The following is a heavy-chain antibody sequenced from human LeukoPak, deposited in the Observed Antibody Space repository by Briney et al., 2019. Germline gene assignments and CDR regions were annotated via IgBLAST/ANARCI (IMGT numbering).Heavy chain of an antibody. CDR2: IYYSGST. D-gene: IGHD3-22*01. CDR3: ARVGAYDSSGYYFDY. Sequence: SETLSLTCTVSGGSISSYYWSWIRQPPGKGLEWIGYIYYSGSTNYNPSLKSRVTISVDTSKNQFSLKLSSVTAADTAVYYCARVGAYDSSGYYFDYWGQGTLVTVPS. J-gene: IGHJ4*02. CDR1: GGSISSYY. V-gene: IGHV4-59*01.